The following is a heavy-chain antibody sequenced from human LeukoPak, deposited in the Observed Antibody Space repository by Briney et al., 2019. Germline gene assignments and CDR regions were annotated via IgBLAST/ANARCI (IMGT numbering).Heavy chain of an antibody. J-gene: IGHJ4*02. Sequence: SETLSLTRAVSGYSISSGYYWGWIRQPPGKGLEWIGSIYHSGSTYYNPSLKSRVTISVDTSKNQFSLKLSSVTAADTAVYYCATLRGEGEIDYWGQGTLVTVSS. CDR2: IYHSGST. CDR1: GYSISSGYY. D-gene: IGHD3-16*01. CDR3: ATLRGEGEIDY. V-gene: IGHV4-38-2*01.